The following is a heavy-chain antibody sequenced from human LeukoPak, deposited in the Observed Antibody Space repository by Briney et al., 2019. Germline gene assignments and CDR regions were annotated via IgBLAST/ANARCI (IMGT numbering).Heavy chain of an antibody. CDR3: ARDRDAYPDYGFDY. CDR2: INPSRST. D-gene: IGHD4-17*01. CDR1: GGSFRGYY. V-gene: IGHV4-34*01. Sequence: SETLSLTCAVYGGSFRGYYWRWIPQPPGNGPEWIGEINPSRSTNYNPSLKSRVTISVDTSKNQFSLKLSSVTTAATAVYYSARDRDAYPDYGFDYWGPGPLVTLSS. J-gene: IGHJ4*02.